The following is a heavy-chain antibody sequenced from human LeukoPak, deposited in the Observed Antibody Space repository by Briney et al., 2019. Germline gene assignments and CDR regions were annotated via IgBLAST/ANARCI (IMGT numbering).Heavy chain of an antibody. J-gene: IGHJ4*02. V-gene: IGHV3-30-3*01. Sequence: PGGSLRLSGGASGFSFSDYAMHWVRQAPAKGLEWVAVISYDGNNKHYADSVKGRFTISRDNSKNTLYLQMNSLRAEDTAVYYCARDKQWLYCFDQWGQGTPVTVSS. CDR1: GFSFSDYA. CDR2: ISYDGNNK. D-gene: IGHD6-19*01. CDR3: ARDKQWLYCFDQ.